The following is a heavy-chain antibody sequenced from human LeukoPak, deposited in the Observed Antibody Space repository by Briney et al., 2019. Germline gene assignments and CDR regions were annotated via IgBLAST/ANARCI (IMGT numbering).Heavy chain of an antibody. J-gene: IGHJ4*02. Sequence: GGSLRLSCAASGFTFDDYTMHWVRQAPGKGLEWVSLISWDGGSTYYADSVKGRFIISRDNSKNSLYLQMNSLRTEDTALYYCVGGSYWGQGTLVTVSS. V-gene: IGHV3-43*01. CDR1: GFTFDDYT. CDR2: ISWDGGST. D-gene: IGHD1-26*01. CDR3: VGGSY.